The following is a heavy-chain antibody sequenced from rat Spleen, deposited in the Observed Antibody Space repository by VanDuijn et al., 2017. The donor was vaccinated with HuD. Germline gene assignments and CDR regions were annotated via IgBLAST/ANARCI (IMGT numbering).Heavy chain of an antibody. CDR2: IIYDGSRT. CDR1: GFTFSDYN. Sequence: EVQLVESGGGLVQPGRSLKLSCAASGFTFSDYNMAWVRQAPKKGLEWVATIIYDGSRTYYRDSVQGRFTISRDNAKSTLYLQMDSLRPEDTATYYCTRPYGYNLFYFDYWGQGVMVTVSS. J-gene: IGHJ2*01. CDR3: TRPYGYNLFYFDY. V-gene: IGHV5-7*01. D-gene: IGHD1-9*01.